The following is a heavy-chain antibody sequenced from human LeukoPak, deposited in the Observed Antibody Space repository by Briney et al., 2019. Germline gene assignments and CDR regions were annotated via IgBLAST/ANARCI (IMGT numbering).Heavy chain of an antibody. V-gene: IGHV4-39*07. Sequence: SETLSLTCTVSGGSISSSSYYWGWIRQPPGKGLEWIGSIYYSGSTNYNPSLKSRVTISVDTSKNQFSLKLSSVTAADTAVYYCARLGYCSSTSCYYRPRMDVWGKGTTVTISS. CDR2: IYYSGST. J-gene: IGHJ6*03. CDR3: ARLGYCSSTSCYYRPRMDV. D-gene: IGHD2-2*01. CDR1: GGSISSSSYY.